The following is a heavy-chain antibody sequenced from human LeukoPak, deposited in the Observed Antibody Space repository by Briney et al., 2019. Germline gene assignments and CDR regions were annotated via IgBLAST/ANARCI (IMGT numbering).Heavy chain of an antibody. J-gene: IGHJ4*02. CDR1: GFTFSTYN. D-gene: IGHD6-13*01. CDR3: ARGLAAAGLYFDY. V-gene: IGHV3-21*04. CDR2: ISSTSSFI. Sequence: GGSLRLSCAASGFTFSTYNMNWVRQAPGKGLEWVSSISSTSSFIYYADSVKGRFTISRDNAKNTLYLQMNSLRAEDTAVYYCARGLAAAGLYFDYWGQGTLVTVSS.